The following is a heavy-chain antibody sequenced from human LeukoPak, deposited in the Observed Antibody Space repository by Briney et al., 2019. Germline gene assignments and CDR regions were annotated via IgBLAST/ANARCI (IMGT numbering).Heavy chain of an antibody. Sequence: SETLSLRCTVSGGTIISSYWTWIRQSPGKTLQWIGYIYNTVDVNYNPSLQSRATISLDMSSNHFSLRLNSVTAADAAIYYCARSRNYDSTGYNPSYYFDDWGQGALVTVSS. D-gene: IGHD3-16*01. V-gene: IGHV4-59*01. J-gene: IGHJ4*02. CDR3: ARSRNYDSTGYNPSYYFDD. CDR2: IYNTVDV. CDR1: GGTIISSY.